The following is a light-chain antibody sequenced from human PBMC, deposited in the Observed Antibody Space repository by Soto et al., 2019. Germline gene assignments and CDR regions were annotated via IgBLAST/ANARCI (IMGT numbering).Light chain of an antibody. CDR3: SSYTSSSPVV. V-gene: IGLV2-14*01. J-gene: IGLJ2*01. CDR1: SSDVGGYNY. Sequence: QSALTQPASVSGSPGQSITISCTGTSSDVGGYNYVSWYQQHPGKAPKLMIYDVSNRPSGVSNRLSGSKSGNTASLTISGLPAEDDADYYCSSYTSSSPVVFGGGTKLTVL. CDR2: DVS.